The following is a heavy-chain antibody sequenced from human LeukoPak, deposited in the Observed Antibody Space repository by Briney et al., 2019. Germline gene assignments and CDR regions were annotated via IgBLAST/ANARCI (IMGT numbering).Heavy chain of an antibody. CDR3: ARGAEAETSPLDF. J-gene: IGHJ4*02. V-gene: IGHV1-2*02. CDR2: INPKSGAA. Sequence: ASVKVSCKASGYTFTSYYMHWVRQAPGQGLEWLGWINPKSGAADYAQQFRGRVTMTRDTSINTDYMEMKRVTSDDTAVYYCARGAEAETSPLDFWGQGTLVIVS. D-gene: IGHD6-13*01. CDR1: GYTFTSYY.